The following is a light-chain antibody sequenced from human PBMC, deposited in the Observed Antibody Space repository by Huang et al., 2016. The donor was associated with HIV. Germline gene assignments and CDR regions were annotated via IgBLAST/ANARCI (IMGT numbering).Light chain of an antibody. Sequence: EIVLTQSPATLSLSPGERATLSCRASQSVSSYLAWYQQKPGQAPRLLIYEPYKRATGIPARFSGSGSGTDFTLTISSLEPEDFAVYYCQQRSNWPPAFGQGTRLEIK. J-gene: IGKJ5*01. CDR1: QSVSSY. CDR2: EPY. CDR3: QQRSNWPPA. V-gene: IGKV3-11*01.